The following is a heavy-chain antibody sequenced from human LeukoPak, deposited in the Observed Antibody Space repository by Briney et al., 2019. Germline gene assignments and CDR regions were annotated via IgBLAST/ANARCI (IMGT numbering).Heavy chain of an antibody. CDR2: IHPYSGGT. CDR3: ARSNIAIRRGDNWFDP. V-gene: IGHV1-2*02. CDR1: GYTFTGYY. J-gene: IGHJ5*02. D-gene: IGHD6-6*01. Sequence: ASVKVSCKASGYTFTGYYMHWVRQAPGRGLEWMGWIHPYSGGTNYAQKFQGRVTLTRDTSISTAYMELKRLRSDDTAVYYCARSNIAIRRGDNWFDPWGQGTLVTVSS.